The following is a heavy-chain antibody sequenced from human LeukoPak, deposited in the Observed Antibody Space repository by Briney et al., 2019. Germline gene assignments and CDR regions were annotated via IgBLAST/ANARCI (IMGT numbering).Heavy chain of an antibody. Sequence: ASVKVSCTASGYTFTGYYMHWVRQAPGQGLEWMGWINPNSGGTNYAQKFQGWVTMTRDTSISTAYMELSRLRSDDTAVYYCARYCGGDCASDAFDIWGQGTMVTVSS. J-gene: IGHJ3*02. CDR3: ARYCGGDCASDAFDI. D-gene: IGHD2-21*02. CDR2: INPNSGGT. V-gene: IGHV1-2*04. CDR1: GYTFTGYY.